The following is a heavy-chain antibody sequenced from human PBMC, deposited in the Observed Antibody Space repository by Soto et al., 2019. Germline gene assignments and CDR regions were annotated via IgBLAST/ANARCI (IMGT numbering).Heavy chain of an antibody. J-gene: IGHJ4*02. CDR1: GGSISSSNW. V-gene: IGHV4-4*02. D-gene: IGHD2-15*01. CDR2: IYHSGST. CDR3: ARRPCSGGSCYSGLPDY. Sequence: SETLSLTCAVSGGSISSSNWWSWVRQPPGKGLEWIGEIYHSGSTNYNPSLKSRVTISVDKSKNQFSLKLSSVTAADTAVYYCARRPCSGGSCYSGLPDYWGQGTLVTVS.